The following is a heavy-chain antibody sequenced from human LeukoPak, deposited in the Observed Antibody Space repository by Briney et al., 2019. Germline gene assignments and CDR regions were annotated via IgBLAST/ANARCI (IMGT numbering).Heavy chain of an antibody. CDR1: GYTFTGYY. Sequence: ASVTVSCTASGYTFTGYYMHWVRQAPGQGLEWMGWIDPNSGGTNYAQKFQGRVTMTRDTSISTAYMELSRLRSDDTAVYYCARDMDKHYWGQGTLVTVSS. V-gene: IGHV1-2*02. CDR3: ARDMDKHY. CDR2: IDPNSGGT. J-gene: IGHJ4*02. D-gene: IGHD2-2*03.